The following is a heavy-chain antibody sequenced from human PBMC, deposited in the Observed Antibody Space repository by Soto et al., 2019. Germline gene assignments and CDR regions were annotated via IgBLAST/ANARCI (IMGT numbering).Heavy chain of an antibody. Sequence: GASVKVSCKASGYTFTSYGISWVRQAPGQRLERMGWISAYNGNTNYAQKLQGRVTMTTDTSTSTAYMELRSLRSDDTAVYYCARVSEYDFWTSYYYYGMDVWGQGTTVTVSS. V-gene: IGHV1-18*01. D-gene: IGHD3-3*01. J-gene: IGHJ6*02. CDR2: ISAYNGNT. CDR3: ARVSEYDFWTSYYYYGMDV. CDR1: GYTFTSYG.